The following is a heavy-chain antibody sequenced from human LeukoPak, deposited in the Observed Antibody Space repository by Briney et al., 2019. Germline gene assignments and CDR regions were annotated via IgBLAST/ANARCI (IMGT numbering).Heavy chain of an antibody. D-gene: IGHD6-13*01. V-gene: IGHV1-18*01. CDR1: GYTFTSYG. J-gene: IGHJ4*02. CDR2: ISPYNGNT. CDR3: ARDRSSSWYYFDS. Sequence: ASVKVSCKASGYTFTSYGISWVRQAPGQGLEWMGWISPYNGNTNYVQKFQDRATMTTDTSTSTAYMELRSLRSDDTAVYYCARDRSSSWYYFDSWGQGTLVTVSS.